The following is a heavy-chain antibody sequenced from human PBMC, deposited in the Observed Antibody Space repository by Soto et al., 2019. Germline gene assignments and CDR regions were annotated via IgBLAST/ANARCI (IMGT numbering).Heavy chain of an antibody. CDR1: GYTFTSYG. Sequence: ASVKVSCKASGYTFTSYGISWVRQAPGQGLEWMGWISAYNGNTNYAQKLQGRVTMTTDTSTSTAYMELRSLRSDDTAVYYCARVPVAVADTNWFDPWGQGTLVTVSS. CDR3: ARVPVAVADTNWFDP. V-gene: IGHV1-18*01. D-gene: IGHD6-19*01. J-gene: IGHJ5*02. CDR2: ISAYNGNT.